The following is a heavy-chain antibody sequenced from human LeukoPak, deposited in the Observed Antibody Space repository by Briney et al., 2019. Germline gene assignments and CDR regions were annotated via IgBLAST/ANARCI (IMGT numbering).Heavy chain of an antibody. V-gene: IGHV4-31*03. Sequence: SETLSLTCTLSGVSISSGGYYCSWIRQHPGKGLEWVGYIYYSGSTYYNPSLKSRVTISVDTSKNQFSLKLCSVTAADTAVHYCATYCSSTSCSPRNAFDIWGQGTMVTVSS. CDR2: IYYSGST. CDR3: ATYCSSTSCSPRNAFDI. D-gene: IGHD2-2*01. J-gene: IGHJ3*02. CDR1: GVSISSGGYY.